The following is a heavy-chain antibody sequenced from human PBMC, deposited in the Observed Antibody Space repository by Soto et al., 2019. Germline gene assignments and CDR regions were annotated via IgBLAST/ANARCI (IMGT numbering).Heavy chain of an antibody. D-gene: IGHD3-16*01. J-gene: IGHJ4*02. V-gene: IGHV1-46*01. CDR3: IVDGAAPYTGFDY. Sequence: QVQLVQSGAEVKKPGASVQVSCKASGYTFTNYCMHWVRQAPGQGLEWMGRVNPGGDGATYAQKFQGRVPMTRDTSTSTVYMELSSLRSEDTAVYYCIVDGAAPYTGFDYWGQGTLVTVSS. CDR2: VNPGGDGA. CDR1: GYTFTNYC.